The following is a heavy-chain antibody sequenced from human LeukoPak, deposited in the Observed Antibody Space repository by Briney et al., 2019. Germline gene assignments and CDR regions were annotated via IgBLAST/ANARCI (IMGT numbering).Heavy chain of an antibody. Sequence: ASVKVSCKASGYTFTSYGISWVRQAPGQGLEWMGWISAYNGNTDYAQKLQGRVTMTTDTSTSTAYMELRSLRSDDTAVYYCARPLRGYSGYVVDYWGQGTLVTISS. CDR3: ARPLRGYSGYVVDY. D-gene: IGHD5-12*01. J-gene: IGHJ4*02. CDR2: ISAYNGNT. CDR1: GYTFTSYG. V-gene: IGHV1-18*01.